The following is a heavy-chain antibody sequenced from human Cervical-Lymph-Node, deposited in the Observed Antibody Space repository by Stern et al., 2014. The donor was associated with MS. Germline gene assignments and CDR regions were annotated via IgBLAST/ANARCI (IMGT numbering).Heavy chain of an antibody. J-gene: IGHJ6*02. CDR3: ARDGFTKAMDV. CDR2: MNSDGSRV. D-gene: IGHD3-3*01. V-gene: IGHV3-74*01. Sequence: EVQLVESGGVLVQPGGSLRLSCAASGFSFSGYWMHWLRQPPGKGPGWLSRMNSDGSRVNYADSVKGRFTISRDNAKHTLYLQMNSLTAEDTAVYYCARDGFTKAMDVWGQGTTVTVS. CDR1: GFSFSGYW.